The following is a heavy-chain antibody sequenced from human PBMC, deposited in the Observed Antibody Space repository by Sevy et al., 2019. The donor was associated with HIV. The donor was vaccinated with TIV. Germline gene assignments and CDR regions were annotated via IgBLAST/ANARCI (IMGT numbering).Heavy chain of an antibody. D-gene: IGHD2-21*02. CDR1: GFSFSTYG. Sequence: GWSLRLSCSASGFSFSTYGMHWVRQAPGKGLEWAAAISYDGTKKYYGDSVKGRFTISRDNSKNTLYLEINGLRPEDTATYYCAKDWGGASDWYFYFDHWGQGAPVTVSS. V-gene: IGHV3-30*18. CDR3: AKDWGGASDWYFYFDH. J-gene: IGHJ4*02. CDR2: ISYDGTKK.